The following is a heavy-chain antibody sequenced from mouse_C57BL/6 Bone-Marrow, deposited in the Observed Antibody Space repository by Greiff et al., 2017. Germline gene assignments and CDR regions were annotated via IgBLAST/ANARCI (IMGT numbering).Heavy chain of an antibody. J-gene: IGHJ3*01. CDR2: ISNGGGST. CDR1: GFTFSDYY. Sequence: EVKVVESGGGLVQPGGSLKLSCAASGFTFSDYYMYWVRQTPEKRLEWVAYISNGGGSTYYPDTVKGRFTISRDNAKNTLYLQMSRLKSEDTAMYYCASLSSSFAYWGQGTLVTVSA. V-gene: IGHV5-12*01. CDR3: ASLSSSFAY. D-gene: IGHD1-1*01.